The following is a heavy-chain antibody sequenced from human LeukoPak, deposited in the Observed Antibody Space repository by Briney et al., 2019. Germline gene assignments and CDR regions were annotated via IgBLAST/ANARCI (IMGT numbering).Heavy chain of an antibody. CDR1: GFSFTSYW. Sequence: GESLKISCKSYGFSFTSYWIGWVRQMPGKGLEWMGIIHPVDSHTRYSPSFQGQVSISADKSISTAYLQWSSLKASDTAIYFCAKEGSGSSSDNWGRGTLVTVSS. V-gene: IGHV5-51*01. CDR2: IHPVDSHT. CDR3: AKEGSGSSSDN. J-gene: IGHJ4*02. D-gene: IGHD6-25*01.